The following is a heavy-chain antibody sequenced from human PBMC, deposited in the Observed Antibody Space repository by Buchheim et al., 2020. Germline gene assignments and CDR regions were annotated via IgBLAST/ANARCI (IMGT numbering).Heavy chain of an antibody. Sequence: EVQLVESGGGLVQPGGSLRLSCAASGFTFSSYWMSWVRQAPGKGLEWVANIKQDGSEKYYVDSVKGRFTISRDNAKNYLYMQMNSLRAEDTAVYYCACLVVPYYYYGMDVWGQGTT. D-gene: IGHD2-21*01. V-gene: IGHV3-7*01. CDR2: IKQDGSEK. J-gene: IGHJ6*02. CDR3: ACLVVPYYYYGMDV. CDR1: GFTFSSYW.